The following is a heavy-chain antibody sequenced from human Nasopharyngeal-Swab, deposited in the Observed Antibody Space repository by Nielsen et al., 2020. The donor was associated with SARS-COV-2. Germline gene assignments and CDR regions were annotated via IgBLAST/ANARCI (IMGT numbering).Heavy chain of an antibody. D-gene: IGHD2-2*01. CDR1: GGTFSSYA. CDR2: IIPIFGTA. V-gene: IGHV1-69*13. CDR3: ARGRVPAAGGRAAHLNWFDP. Sequence: SVKVSYKASGGTFSSYAISWVRQAPGQGLEWMGGIIPIFGTANYAQKFQGRVTITADESTSTAYMELSSLRSEDTAVYYCARGRVPAAGGRAAHLNWFDPWGQGTLVTVSS. J-gene: IGHJ5*02.